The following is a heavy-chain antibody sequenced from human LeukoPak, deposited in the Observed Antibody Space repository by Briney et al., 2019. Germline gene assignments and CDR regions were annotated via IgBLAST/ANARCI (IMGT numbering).Heavy chain of an antibody. D-gene: IGHD4-11*01. CDR2: ISSTSSTI. J-gene: IGHJ4*02. CDR1: GFTFSSFS. Sequence: PGGSLRLSCAASGFTFSSFSMNWVRQAPGKGLEWVSYISSTSSTIYYADSVKGRFTISRDNAKNSLYLQMNSLRAEDTAVYYCARAHPGDYSDFQFDCWGQGTLVTVSS. CDR3: ARAHPGDYSDFQFDC. V-gene: IGHV3-48*01.